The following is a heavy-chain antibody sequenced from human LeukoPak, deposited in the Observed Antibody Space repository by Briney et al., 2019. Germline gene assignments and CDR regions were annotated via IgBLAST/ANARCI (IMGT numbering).Heavy chain of an antibody. J-gene: IGHJ4*02. Sequence: ASVKVSCKASGYTFTGYYVHWVRQAPGQGLEWMGWINPNSGVTNYAQKFQGRVTLTRDTSITTAYMELSRLNSDDTAFYYCARDVSRSRDYWGQGTLVTVS. CDR1: GYTFTGYY. D-gene: IGHD2-8*01. V-gene: IGHV1-2*02. CDR3: ARDVSRSRDY. CDR2: INPNSGVT.